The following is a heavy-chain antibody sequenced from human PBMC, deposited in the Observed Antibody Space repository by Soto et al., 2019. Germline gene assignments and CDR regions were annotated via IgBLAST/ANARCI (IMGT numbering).Heavy chain of an antibody. D-gene: IGHD3-22*01. CDR2: FDPEDGQT. CDR1: GYTLTELS. V-gene: IGHV1-24*01. Sequence: ASVKVSCKVSGYTLTELSMHWVRQAPGKGLEWMGGFDPEDGQTIYAQKFQGRVTMTEDTSTDTAYMELSSLRSEDTAVYYCAKGPDYYDSSRYYSIYRGQGTMVTVSS. J-gene: IGHJ4*02. CDR3: AKGPDYYDSSRYYSIY.